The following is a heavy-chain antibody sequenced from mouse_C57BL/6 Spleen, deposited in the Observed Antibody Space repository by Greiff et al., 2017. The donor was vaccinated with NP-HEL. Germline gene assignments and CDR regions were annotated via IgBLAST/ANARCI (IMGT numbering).Heavy chain of an antibody. D-gene: IGHD2-4*01. V-gene: IGHV14-2*01. CDR2: IDPEDGET. CDR3: AIGDYDDDDAMDY. J-gene: IGHJ4*01. CDR1: GFNIKDYY. Sequence: EVKLEESGAELVKPGASVKLSCTASGFNIKDYYMHWVKQRTEQGLEWIGRIDPEDGETKYAPKFQGKATITADPSSNTAYLQLSSLTSEDTAVYYCAIGDYDDDDAMDYWGQGTSVTVSS.